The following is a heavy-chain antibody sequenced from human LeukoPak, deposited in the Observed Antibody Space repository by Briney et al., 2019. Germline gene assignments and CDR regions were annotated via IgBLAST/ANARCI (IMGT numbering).Heavy chain of an antibody. V-gene: IGHV5-51*01. CDR1: GYNFDNFW. CDR3: ARHPWTGDYYGMDV. J-gene: IGHJ6*02. Sequence: GESLKISCKGSGYNFDNFWITWVRQMPGKGLEWMGIIYPGDSETRYSPSFQGQVTISADKSISTAYLQWSSLKASDTAMYYCARHPWTGDYYGMDVWGQGTTVTVSS. CDR2: IYPGDSET. D-gene: IGHD3/OR15-3a*01.